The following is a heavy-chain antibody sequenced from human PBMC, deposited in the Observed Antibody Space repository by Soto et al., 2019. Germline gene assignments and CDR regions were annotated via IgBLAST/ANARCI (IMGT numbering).Heavy chain of an antibody. Sequence: SETLSLTCTVSGGSISSYYWSWIRQPPGKGLEWIGYIYYSGSTNYNPSLKSRVTISVDTSKNQFSLKLSSVTAADTAVYYCARGGTTGTNYYYGMDVWGQGTTVTVSS. V-gene: IGHV4-59*01. CDR3: ARGGTTGTNYYYGMDV. J-gene: IGHJ6*02. CDR1: GGSISSYY. D-gene: IGHD1-1*01. CDR2: IYYSGST.